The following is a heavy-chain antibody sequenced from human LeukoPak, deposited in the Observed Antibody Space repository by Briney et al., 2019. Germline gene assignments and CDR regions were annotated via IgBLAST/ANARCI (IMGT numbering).Heavy chain of an antibody. CDR1: GLTFSSYA. Sequence: GGALGLSCAASGLTFSSYAMSWVRQAPGKGLGGGAAISYDGSNKYYVDSVKGRFTVSRDNSKNMLFVQMSNLQTEDTAVYYCASDSSSWYSAFDIWGQGTMVTVSS. V-gene: IGHV3-30-3*01. CDR3: ASDSSSWYSAFDI. J-gene: IGHJ3*02. D-gene: IGHD6-13*01. CDR2: ISYDGSNK.